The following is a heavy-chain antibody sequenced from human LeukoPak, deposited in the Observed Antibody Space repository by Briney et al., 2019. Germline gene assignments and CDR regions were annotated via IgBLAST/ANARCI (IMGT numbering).Heavy chain of an antibody. Sequence: GESLKVSCKGSGYMFTSYWIGWVRQMPGKALEWMGIIYPGDSDTRYNPAFQGQVTISGDKSISTAYLQWSSLKASDSAMYYCARRSGIGAAGFDFDYWGQGTLVTVSS. D-gene: IGHD6-13*01. J-gene: IGHJ4*02. V-gene: IGHV5-51*01. CDR1: GYMFTSYW. CDR3: ARRSGIGAAGFDFDY. CDR2: IYPGDSDT.